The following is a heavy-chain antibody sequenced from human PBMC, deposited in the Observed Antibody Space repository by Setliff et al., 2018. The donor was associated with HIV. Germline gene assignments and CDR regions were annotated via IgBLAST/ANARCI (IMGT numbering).Heavy chain of an antibody. CDR1: GGSINSYY. CDR3: AGYTSGWYAPY. CDR2: IYYSGGT. V-gene: IGHV4-59*01. J-gene: IGHJ4*02. D-gene: IGHD6-19*01. Sequence: SETLSLTCSVSGGSINSYYWSWIRQPPGKGLEWVGYIYYSGGTTYNPSLKSRVTIPVDTSKNQFSLKLTSVTVADTAVYYCAGYTSGWYAPYWGQGTLVTVSS.